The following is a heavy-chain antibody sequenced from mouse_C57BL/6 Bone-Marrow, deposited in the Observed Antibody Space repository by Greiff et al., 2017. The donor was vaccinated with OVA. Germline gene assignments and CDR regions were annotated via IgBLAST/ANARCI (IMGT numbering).Heavy chain of an antibody. Sequence: EVKLMESGGGLVQSGRSLRLSCATSGFTFSDFYMEWVRQAPGKGLEWIAASRNKANDYTTAYSASLKCRFIVSRDTSLSILYLQMNALRAEDTAIYYCARDGTNWGQGTSVTVSS. D-gene: IGHD1-3*01. J-gene: IGHJ4*01. CDR2: SRNKANDYTT. V-gene: IGHV7-1*01. CDR3: ARDGTN. CDR1: GFTFSDFY.